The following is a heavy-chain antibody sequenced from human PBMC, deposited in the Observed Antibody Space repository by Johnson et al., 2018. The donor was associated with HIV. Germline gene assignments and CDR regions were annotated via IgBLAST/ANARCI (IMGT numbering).Heavy chain of an antibody. J-gene: IGHJ3*02. V-gene: IGHV3-30-3*01. CDR1: GFTVSSNE. Sequence: QVQLVESGGGVVQPGGSLRLSCAASGFTVSSNEMSWVRQAPGKGLEWVAVISYDGSNKYYADSVKGRFTISRDNSKNTLYLQMNSLRPEDTAAYYCATIAAHGAAFDIWGQGTMVTVSS. CDR2: ISYDGSNK. D-gene: IGHD6-25*01. CDR3: ATIAAHGAAFDI.